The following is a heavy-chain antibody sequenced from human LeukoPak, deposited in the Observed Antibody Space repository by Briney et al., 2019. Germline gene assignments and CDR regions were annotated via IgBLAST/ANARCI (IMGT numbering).Heavy chain of an antibody. Sequence: SGGSLRLSCEVSGFIFSNYGMHWVRQAPGKGLEWVALIWYDGRTKFHAGSVRGRFSISRDNSANTLYLQMSSLRVEDTAVYYCAREWGRIAVAGGPGYWRQGALVTVSS. CDR1: GFIFSNYG. V-gene: IGHV3-33*01. CDR2: IWYDGRTK. D-gene: IGHD6-19*01. CDR3: AREWGRIAVAGGPGY. J-gene: IGHJ4*02.